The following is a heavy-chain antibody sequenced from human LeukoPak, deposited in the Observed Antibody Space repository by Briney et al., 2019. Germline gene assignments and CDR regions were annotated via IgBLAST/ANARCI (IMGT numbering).Heavy chain of an antibody. J-gene: IGHJ5*02. CDR3: ARKIVVVPAAILDWFDP. CDR2: INHSGST. D-gene: IGHD2-2*01. CDR1: GGSFSGYY. V-gene: IGHV4-34*01. Sequence: SETLSLTCAVYGGSFSGYYWSWIRQPPGKGLEWIGEINHSGSTNYNPSLKSRVTISVDTSKNQFSLKLSSVTAVDTAVYYCARKIVVVPAAILDWFDPWGQGTLVTVSS.